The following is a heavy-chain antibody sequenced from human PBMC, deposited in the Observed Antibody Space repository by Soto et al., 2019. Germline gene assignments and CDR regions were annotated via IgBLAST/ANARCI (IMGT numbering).Heavy chain of an antibody. J-gene: IGHJ4*02. CDR1: GFSLSTSGVG. V-gene: IGHV2-5*02. Sequence: QITLKESGPTLVRPTQTLTLTCAFSGFSLSTSGVGVGWIRQPPGKALEWLAVIYWDDSKHYSPSLRSRLTITKDTSENQVVLTMTNMDPMDTGTYYCAHKGPEDWPLDYWGQGTLVTVSS. CDR2: IYWDDSK. D-gene: IGHD3-9*01. CDR3: AHKGPEDWPLDY.